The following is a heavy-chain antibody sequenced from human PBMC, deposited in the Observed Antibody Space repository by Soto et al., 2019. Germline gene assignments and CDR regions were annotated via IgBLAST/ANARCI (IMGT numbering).Heavy chain of an antibody. V-gene: IGHV4-59*01. CDR1: GGSISSYY. Sequence: SETLSLTCTVSGGSISSYYWSWIRQPPGKGLEWIGYIYYSGSTNYNPSLKSRVTISVDTSKNQFSLKLSSVTAADTAVYYCAVSYDFWSGNYYYMDVWGKGTTVTVSS. CDR2: IYYSGST. D-gene: IGHD3-3*01. J-gene: IGHJ6*03. CDR3: AVSYDFWSGNYYYMDV.